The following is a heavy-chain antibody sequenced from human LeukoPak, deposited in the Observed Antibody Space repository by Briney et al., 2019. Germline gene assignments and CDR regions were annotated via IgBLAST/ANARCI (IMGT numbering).Heavy chain of an antibody. CDR1: GFTFSSYG. V-gene: IGHV3-30*02. D-gene: IGHD2-2*01. Sequence: GGSLRLSCAASGFTFSSYGMHWVRQAPGKGLEWVAFIRHDGSNKYYADSVKGRFTISRDNSKNTLYLQMNSLRAEDTAVYYCAKAALLVVPAGFDYWGQGTLVTVSS. CDR2: IRHDGSNK. CDR3: AKAALLVVPAGFDY. J-gene: IGHJ4*02.